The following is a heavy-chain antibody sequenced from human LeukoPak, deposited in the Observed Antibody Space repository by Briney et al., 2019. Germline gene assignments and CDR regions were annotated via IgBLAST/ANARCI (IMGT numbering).Heavy chain of an antibody. CDR1: GFTFSSYE. CDR2: ISGSGSTI. V-gene: IGHV3-48*03. J-gene: IGHJ4*02. Sequence: GGSLRLSSAASGFTFSSYEMHWVRQAPGKGLQWVSYISGSGSTIYYAGSVKGRFTISRDNAKNSLYLQMNSLRAEDTAVYYCARDVYNDDGIDYWGQGTLVTVAS. CDR3: ARDVYNDDGIDY. D-gene: IGHD3-22*01.